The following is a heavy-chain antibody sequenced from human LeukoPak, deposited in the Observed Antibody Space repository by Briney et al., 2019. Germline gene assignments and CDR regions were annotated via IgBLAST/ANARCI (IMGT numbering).Heavy chain of an antibody. D-gene: IGHD2-2*01. CDR3: AKLSQLRWIDY. V-gene: IGHV3-23*01. CDR1: GFTFSSYA. J-gene: IGHJ4*02. Sequence: PGGSLRLSCAASGFTFSSYAMSWVRQAPGKGLEWVSAISGSGGATYSADSVKGRFTTSRDNSKNTLYLQMNTLRAEDTAVYYCAKLSQLRWIDYWGQGTLVTVSS. CDR2: ISGSGGAT.